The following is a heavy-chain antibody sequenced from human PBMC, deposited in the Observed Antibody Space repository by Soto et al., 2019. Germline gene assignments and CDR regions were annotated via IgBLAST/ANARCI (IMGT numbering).Heavy chain of an antibody. J-gene: IGHJ3*01. Sequence: QLHLQESGSGLVKTSQTLSLTCAVSGGSISSGAYSWSWLRQPPGSGLEWIGLISHNGITYYNPSLKSRVTISVDISKNQFSLNLSSVIAADTAVYYCARWMRSGGYFRSFDLCGQGTMVTVSS. D-gene: IGHD2-15*01. CDR2: ISHNGIT. V-gene: IGHV4-30-2*01. CDR1: GGSISSGAYS. CDR3: ARWMRSGGYFRSFDL.